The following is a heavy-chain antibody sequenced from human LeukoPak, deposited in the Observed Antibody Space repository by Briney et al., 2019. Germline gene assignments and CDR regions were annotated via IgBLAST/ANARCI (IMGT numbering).Heavy chain of an antibody. CDR2: ISAYNGNT. CDR3: ARDRAVYGDYGVWFDP. Sequence: GASVKVSCKASGHTFTSYGISWVRQAPGQGLEWMGWISAYNGNTNYAQKLQGRVTMTTDTSTSTAYMELRSLRSDDTAVYYCARDRAVYGDYGVWFDPWGQGTLVTVSS. CDR1: GHTFTSYG. V-gene: IGHV1-18*01. J-gene: IGHJ5*02. D-gene: IGHD4-17*01.